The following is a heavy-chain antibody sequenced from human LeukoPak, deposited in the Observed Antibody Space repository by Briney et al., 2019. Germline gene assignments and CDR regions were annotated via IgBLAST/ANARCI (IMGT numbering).Heavy chain of an antibody. CDR2: INWNGGST. D-gene: IGHD3-16*02. CDR3: ARRGWKYYDYVWGSYRL. V-gene: IGHV3-20*04. Sequence: GGSLRLSCAASGFTFDDYGMSWVRQAPGKGLEWVSGINWNGGSTGYADSVKGGFNISRDNAKTSLYLQRNSLRAEDTALYYCARRGWKYYDYVWGSYRLWGQGTLVTVSS. CDR1: GFTFDDYG. J-gene: IGHJ4*02.